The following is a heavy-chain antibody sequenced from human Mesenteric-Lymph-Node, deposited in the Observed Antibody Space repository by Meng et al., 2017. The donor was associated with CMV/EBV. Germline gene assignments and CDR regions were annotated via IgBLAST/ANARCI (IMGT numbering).Heavy chain of an antibody. CDR2: IRGSGSST. V-gene: IGHV3-23*01. Sequence: GGSLRLSCAASGFSFSTYGMSWVRQAPGKGLEWVSGIRGSGSSTYYADSVKGRFTISRDNSKNTLYLQMNSLRAEDTAVYFCAKVIEYYDVLAGYALTYYFDYWGQGTLVTVSS. D-gene: IGHD3-9*01. J-gene: IGHJ4*02. CDR3: AKVIEYYDVLAGYALTYYFDY. CDR1: GFSFSTYG.